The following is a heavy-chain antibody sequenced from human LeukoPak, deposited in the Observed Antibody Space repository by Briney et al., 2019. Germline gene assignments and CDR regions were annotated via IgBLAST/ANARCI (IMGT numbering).Heavy chain of an antibody. V-gene: IGHV4-4*07. D-gene: IGHD4-17*01. Sequence: SETLSLTCTVSGGSISSYYWSWIRQPAGKGLEWIGRIYTSGSTNYNPSLKSRVTISVDTSKNQFSLKLSSVTAADTAVYYCARGGINTVTNRFDYWGQGTLVTVSS. CDR1: GGSISSYY. CDR2: IYTSGST. CDR3: ARGGINTVTNRFDY. J-gene: IGHJ4*02.